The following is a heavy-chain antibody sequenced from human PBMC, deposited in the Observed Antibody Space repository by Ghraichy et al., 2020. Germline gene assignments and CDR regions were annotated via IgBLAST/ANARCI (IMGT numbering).Heavy chain of an antibody. CDR1: GFTFSGHA. V-gene: IGHV3-30-3*01. D-gene: IGHD1-26*01. J-gene: IGHJ4*02. CDR3: ARDITGNYSIDY. Sequence: SLNISCAASGFTFSGHAMHCVRQAPGKGLEWVAFISDDGNRKHYADSVKGRFTISRDNSKNTLYLQMNSLRGEDTAMYFCARDITGNYSIDYWGQGTLVTVSS. CDR2: ISDDGNRK.